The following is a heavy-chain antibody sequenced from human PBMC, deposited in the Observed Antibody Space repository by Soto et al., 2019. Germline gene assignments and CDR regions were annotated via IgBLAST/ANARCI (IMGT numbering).Heavy chain of an antibody. CDR1: GFTFSSYA. V-gene: IGHV3-30-3*01. J-gene: IGHJ4*02. CDR3: ASPIGSGYYYFGY. D-gene: IGHD3-22*01. CDR2: ISYDGSNK. Sequence: PGGSLRLSCAASGFTFSSYAMHWVRQAPGKGLEWVAVISYDGSNKYYAESVKGRFTISRDNSKNTLYLKMNSLRAEDTAVYYCASPIGSGYYYFGYWGQGTLVTVSS.